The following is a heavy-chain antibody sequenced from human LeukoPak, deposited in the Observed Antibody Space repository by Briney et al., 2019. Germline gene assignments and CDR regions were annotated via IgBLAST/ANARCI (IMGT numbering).Heavy chain of an antibody. Sequence: ASVKVSCKASGYTYTSYGISWVRQAPGQGLEWMGWISAYNGNTNYAQKLQGRVTMTTDTSTSTAYMELRSLRSDDTAVYYCARDYRASYYYDGSGYYEIWGQGTMVTVSS. CDR1: GYTYTSYG. J-gene: IGHJ3*02. D-gene: IGHD3-22*01. CDR2: ISAYNGNT. CDR3: ARDYRASYYYDGSGYYEI. V-gene: IGHV1-18*01.